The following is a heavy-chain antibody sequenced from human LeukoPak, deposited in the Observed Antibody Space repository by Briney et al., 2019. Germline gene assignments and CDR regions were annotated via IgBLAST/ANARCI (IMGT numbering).Heavy chain of an antibody. CDR3: ARDPIYDILTGYETDGIWG. D-gene: IGHD3-9*01. Sequence: SETLSLTCTVSGYSISSGYYWGWIRQPPGKGLEWIGSIYHSGSNYYNPSLKSRVTISVDTSKNQFSLKLSSVTAADTAVYYCARDPIYDILTGYETDGIWGWGQGTLVTVSS. CDR2: IYHSGSN. J-gene: IGHJ4*02. V-gene: IGHV4-38-2*02. CDR1: GYSISSGYY.